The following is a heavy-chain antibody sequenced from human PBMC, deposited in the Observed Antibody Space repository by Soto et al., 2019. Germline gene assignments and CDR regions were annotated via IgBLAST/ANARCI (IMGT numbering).Heavy chain of an antibody. V-gene: IGHV3-9*01. CDR2: ISWNSGSI. D-gene: IGHD7-27*01. CDR1: GFTFDDYA. CDR3: AKDSSSNSDAFDI. J-gene: IGHJ3*02. Sequence: GGSLRISCAASGFTFDDYAMHWVRQAPGKGLEWVSGISWNSGSIGYADSVKGRFTISRDNAKNSLYLQMNSLRAEDTALYYCAKDSSSNSDAFDIWGQGTMVTVSS.